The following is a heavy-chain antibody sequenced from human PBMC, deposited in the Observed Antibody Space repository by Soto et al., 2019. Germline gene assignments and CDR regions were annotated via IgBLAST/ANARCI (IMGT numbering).Heavy chain of an antibody. Sequence: ETLSLTCTVSGGSISSSSYYWGWIRQPPGKGLEWIGSIYYSGSTYYNPSLKSRVTISVDTSKNQFSLKLSSVTAADTAVYYCARRRGSCVAAAGFCWFDPWGQGTLVTVSS. CDR2: IYYSGST. V-gene: IGHV4-39*01. CDR3: ARRRGSCVAAAGFCWFDP. J-gene: IGHJ5*02. CDR1: GGSISSSSYY. D-gene: IGHD6-13*01.